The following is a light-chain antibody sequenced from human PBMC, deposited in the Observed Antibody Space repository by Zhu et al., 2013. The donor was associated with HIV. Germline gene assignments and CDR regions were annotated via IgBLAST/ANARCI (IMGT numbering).Light chain of an antibody. V-gene: IGKV3-15*01. CDR2: AAS. CDR1: QSVGSN. J-gene: IGKJ4*01. CDR3: QQYNNWPPETT. Sequence: IVMTQSPDTLSVSPGERVTLSCRASQSVGSNLAWYQQKPGQAPRLLIKAASTRATGIPDRFSGSGLGTEFTLTISNLQSEDLAVYFCQQYNNWPPETTFGGGTKVEIK.